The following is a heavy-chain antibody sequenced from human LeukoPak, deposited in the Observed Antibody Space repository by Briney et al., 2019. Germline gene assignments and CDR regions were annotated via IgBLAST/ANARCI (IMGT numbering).Heavy chain of an antibody. CDR2: INHSGST. V-gene: IGHV4-34*01. CDR3: ARGGVQNYDFWSGYYSSYFDY. CDR1: GGSFSGYY. D-gene: IGHD3-3*01. J-gene: IGHJ4*02. Sequence: SETLSLTCAVYGGSFSGYYWSWIRQPPGKGLEWLGEINHSGSTNYNPSLKSRVTISVDTSKNQFSLKLSSVTAADTAVYYCARGGVQNYDFWSGYYSSYFDYWGQGTLVTVSS.